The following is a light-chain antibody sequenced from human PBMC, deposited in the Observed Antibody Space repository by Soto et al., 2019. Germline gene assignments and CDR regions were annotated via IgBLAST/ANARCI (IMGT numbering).Light chain of an antibody. V-gene: IGLV1-40*01. CDR3: QSYDSSLSGSV. CDR1: SSNIGNHY. CDR2: GNS. J-gene: IGLJ2*01. Sequence: QSVLTQPPSMSAAPGQTVTISCSGGSSNIGNHYVSWYQQVPGTAPKLLIYGNSNRPSGVPDRFSGSKSGTSASLAITGLQAEDEADYYCQSYDSSLSGSVFGGGTKLTVL.